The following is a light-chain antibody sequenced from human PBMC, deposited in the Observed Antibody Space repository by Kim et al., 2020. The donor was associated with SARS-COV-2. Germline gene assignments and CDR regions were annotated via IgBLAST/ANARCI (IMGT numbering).Light chain of an antibody. CDR3: SSYTSSSTFVV. V-gene: IGLV2-8*01. CDR2: EVI. Sequence: QSVTISCSGTSSDFGGFNYVSWYQQHPGKAPKLIIYEVIKRPSGVPDRFSGSKSGNTASLTVSGLQAEDEADYYCSSYTSSSTFVVFGGGTQLTVL. J-gene: IGLJ2*01. CDR1: SSDFGGFNY.